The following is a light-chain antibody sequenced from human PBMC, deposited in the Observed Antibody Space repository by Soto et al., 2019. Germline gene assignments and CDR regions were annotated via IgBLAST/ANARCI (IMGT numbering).Light chain of an antibody. Sequence: EKVLTQSPGTLSLSPGERATLSCRASQTVRNNYLAWYQQKPGQAPRLLIYDASSRATGIPDRFSGGGSGTDFTLTISRLEPEDFAVYYCQQFSSFPLTFGGGTK. CDR3: QQFSSFPLT. CDR1: QTVRNNY. J-gene: IGKJ4*01. CDR2: DAS. V-gene: IGKV3-20*01.